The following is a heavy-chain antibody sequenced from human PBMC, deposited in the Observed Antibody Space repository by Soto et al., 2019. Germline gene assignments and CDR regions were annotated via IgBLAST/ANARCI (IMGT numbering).Heavy chain of an antibody. V-gene: IGHV4-31*02. CDR1: GGCISSGGYY. CDR2: IYYSGST. D-gene: IGHD3-10*01. Sequence: PSETLSLTXTVSGGCISSGGYYWSWIRQHPGKGLEWIGYIYYSGSTYYNPSLKSRVTISVDTYKNQFSLKLSSVTAADTALYYCARCGSGSDWPFDYWGQGTLVTVSS. J-gene: IGHJ4*02. CDR3: ARCGSGSDWPFDY.